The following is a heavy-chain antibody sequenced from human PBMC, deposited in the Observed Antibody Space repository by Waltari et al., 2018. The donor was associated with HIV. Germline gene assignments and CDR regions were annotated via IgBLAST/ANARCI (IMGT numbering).Heavy chain of an antibody. CDR1: GGSFNNHA. V-gene: IGHV1-3*01. CDR3: AGGSDWLVNVLEL. D-gene: IGHD6-19*01. Sequence: QVQFVQSGPEVKKPGASVKVSCRASGGSFNNHAIHWMRQAPGQGLEWLGCLTVASVQTRYSQMLQGRLTFTRDTSESTIFMELKSLKPEDTAVYFCAGGSDWLVNVLELWGQGTLVTVSS. J-gene: IGHJ4*02. CDR2: LTVASVQT.